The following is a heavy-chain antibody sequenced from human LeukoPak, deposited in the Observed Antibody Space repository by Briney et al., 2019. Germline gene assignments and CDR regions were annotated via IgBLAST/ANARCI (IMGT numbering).Heavy chain of an antibody. Sequence: GGSLRLSCAASGFTFSDSAMHWVRQASGKGLEWVGRIRSKANSYATAYAASVKGRFTISRDDSKNTAYLQMNSLKTEDTAVYYCTRQRYSYGYRYGMDVWGQGTTVTVSS. CDR2: IRSKANSYAT. CDR1: GFTFSDSA. CDR3: TRQRYSYGYRYGMDV. D-gene: IGHD5-18*01. J-gene: IGHJ6*02. V-gene: IGHV3-73*01.